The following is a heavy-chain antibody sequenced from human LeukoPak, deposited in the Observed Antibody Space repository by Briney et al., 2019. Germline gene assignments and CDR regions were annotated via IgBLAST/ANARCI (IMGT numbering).Heavy chain of an antibody. CDR1: GYTFTSYG. CDR2: ISAYNGNT. J-gene: IGHJ4*02. D-gene: IGHD3-9*01. CDR3: ARDRATNYDILTPPKDY. V-gene: IGHV1-18*01. Sequence: GASVKVSCKASGYTFTSYGISWVRQAPGQGLEWMGWISAYNGNTNYAQKLQGRVTMTTDTSTSTAYMELRSLRSDDTAVYYCARDRATNYDILTPPKDYWGQGTLVTVSS.